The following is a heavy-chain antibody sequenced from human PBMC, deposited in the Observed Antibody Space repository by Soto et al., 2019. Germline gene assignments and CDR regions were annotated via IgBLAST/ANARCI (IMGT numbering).Heavy chain of an antibody. J-gene: IGHJ6*03. Sequence: SETLSLTCAVYGGSFSGYYWSWIRQPPGKGLEWIGEINHSGSTNYNPSLKSRVTISVDTSKNQFSLKLSSVTAADTAVYYCARGKNDFWSGYTLPYYYYYLDVWGKGTTVTVS. V-gene: IGHV4-34*01. CDR2: INHSGST. CDR1: GGSFSGYY. CDR3: ARGKNDFWSGYTLPYYYYYLDV. D-gene: IGHD3-3*01.